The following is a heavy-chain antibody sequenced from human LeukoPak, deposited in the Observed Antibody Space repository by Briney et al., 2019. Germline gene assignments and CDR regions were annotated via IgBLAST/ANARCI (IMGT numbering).Heavy chain of an antibody. V-gene: IGHV3-30-3*01. CDR3: ARDRVPDIIAAAAKFDH. J-gene: IGHJ4*02. CDR1: GFTFSSYA. Sequence: PGGCLRLSCAASGFTFSSYAMHWVRQAPGKGLEWVAVISYDGSNKYYADSVKGRFTISRDNSKNTLYLQMNSLRAEDTAVYYCARDRVPDIIAAAAKFDHWGQGTLVTVSS. CDR2: ISYDGSNK. D-gene: IGHD6-13*01.